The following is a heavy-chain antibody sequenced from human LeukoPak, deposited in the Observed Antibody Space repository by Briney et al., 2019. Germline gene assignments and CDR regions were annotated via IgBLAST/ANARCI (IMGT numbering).Heavy chain of an antibody. CDR2: ISGSGGST. Sequence: GGSLRLSCAASGFTFSSYAMSWVRQAPGKGLEWVSAISGSGGSTYYADSVKGRFTISRDNSKNTLYLQMNSLRADDTAVYYCARDSEAALWFGELSNWFDPWGQGTLVTVSS. V-gene: IGHV3-23*01. J-gene: IGHJ5*02. CDR3: ARDSEAALWFGELSNWFDP. D-gene: IGHD3-10*01. CDR1: GFTFSSYA.